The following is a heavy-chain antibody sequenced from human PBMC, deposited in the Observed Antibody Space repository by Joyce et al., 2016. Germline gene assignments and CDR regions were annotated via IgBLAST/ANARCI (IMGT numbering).Heavy chain of an antibody. CDR1: GLSFDLHSF. CDR3: ARRPYNVHTPLGSDWYFDL. D-gene: IGHD5-18*01. V-gene: IGHV4-38-2*01. J-gene: IGHJ2*01. CDR2: VYLHGIT. Sequence: QVQLQESGTGLVKPSETLSLTCGVSGLSFDLHSFWGWIRQPPGKGLECIGKVYLHGITHYSPSLKSRVTISMDTSKNQFSLNRNSLTAADTAVYFCARRPYNVHTPLGSDWYFDLWGRGTLVTVSS.